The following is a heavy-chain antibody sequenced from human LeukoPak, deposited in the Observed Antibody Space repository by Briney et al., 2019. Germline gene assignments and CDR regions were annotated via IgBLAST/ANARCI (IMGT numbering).Heavy chain of an antibody. CDR3: AKDMWGRTWGEAFDI. CDR2: IVGSGGTT. V-gene: IGHV3-23*01. D-gene: IGHD7-27*01. Sequence: GGSLRLSCAASGFTFSSYAMSWVRQSPGKGLEWVSAIVGSGGTTYYVDSVKGRFTISRDNSENTLYLQMNSLRAEDTAIYYCAKDMWGRTWGEAFDIWGQGTTVTVSS. J-gene: IGHJ3*02. CDR1: GFTFSSYA.